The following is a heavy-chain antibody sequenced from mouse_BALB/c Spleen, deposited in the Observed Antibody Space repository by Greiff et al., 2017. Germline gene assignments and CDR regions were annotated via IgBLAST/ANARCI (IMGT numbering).Heavy chain of an antibody. CDR3: ARSGLDWYFDV. CDR1: GYTFTSYW. CDR2: INPSTGYT. J-gene: IGHJ1*01. D-gene: IGHD3-1*01. Sequence: VQLQQSGAELAKPGASVKMSCKASGYTFTSYWMHWVKQRPGQGLEWIGYINPSTGYTEYNQKFKDKATLTADKSSSTAYMQLSSLTSEDSAVYYCARSGLDWYFDVWGAGTTVTVSS. V-gene: IGHV1-7*01.